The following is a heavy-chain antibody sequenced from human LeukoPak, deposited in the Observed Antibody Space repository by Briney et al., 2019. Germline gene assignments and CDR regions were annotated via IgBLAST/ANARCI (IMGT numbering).Heavy chain of an antibody. CDR3: ARYWGSGNYYYYYMDV. D-gene: IGHD7-27*01. CDR2: ISYDGSNK. V-gene: IGHV3-30*04. CDR1: GFTFSSYA. J-gene: IGHJ6*03. Sequence: GGSLRLSCAASGFTFSSYAMHWVRQAPGKGLEWVAVISYDGSNKYYADSVKGRFTISRDNSKNTLYLQMNSLRAEDTAVYYCARYWGSGNYYYYYMDVWGKGTTVTISS.